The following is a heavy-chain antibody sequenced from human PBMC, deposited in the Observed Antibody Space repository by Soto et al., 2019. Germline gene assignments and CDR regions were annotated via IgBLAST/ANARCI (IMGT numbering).Heavy chain of an antibody. D-gene: IGHD6-13*01. Sequence: QVQLVESGGGVVQPGRSLRLSCAASGFTFSSYAMQWVHQAPGKGLEWVGVISSDGSNKYYADSVKDRFTISRDNSKNTLYMQMNSLRAEDTAVYYCAKDGAAAGTFDYWGQGTLFTVSS. V-gene: IGHV3-30*18. J-gene: IGHJ4*02. CDR3: AKDGAAAGTFDY. CDR2: ISSDGSNK. CDR1: GFTFSSYA.